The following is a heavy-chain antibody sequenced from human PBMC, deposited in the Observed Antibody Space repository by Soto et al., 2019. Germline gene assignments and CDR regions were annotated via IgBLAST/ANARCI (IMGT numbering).Heavy chain of an antibody. CDR1: GFTFSSYA. V-gene: IGHV3-23*01. CDR3: AKYYYDSSSSRGAYDI. D-gene: IGHD3-22*01. Sequence: EVQLLESGGGLVQPGGSLRLSCAASGFTFSSYAMTWVRQAPGKGLEWVSAISSSGGSTYYADSVKGRFTISRDNSKYTLYLQMNSLRAEDTAVYYCAKYYYDSSSSRGAYDIWGQGTKVTVSS. CDR2: ISSSGGST. J-gene: IGHJ3*02.